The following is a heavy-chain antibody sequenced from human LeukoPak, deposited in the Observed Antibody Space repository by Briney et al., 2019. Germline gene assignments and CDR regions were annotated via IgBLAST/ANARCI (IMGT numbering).Heavy chain of an antibody. D-gene: IGHD6-19*01. Sequence: GGSLRLSCAVSGITFSSHGMHWVRQAPGKGLEWVAVIWYDGRKKYYSDSVKGRFTISSDNSKNTLSLQMSSLRAKDTAVYYCATSYSTGWQQGYFDYWGQGTLVTVSS. J-gene: IGHJ4*02. V-gene: IGHV3-33*01. CDR2: IWYDGRKK. CDR3: ATSYSTGWQQGYFDY. CDR1: GITFSSHG.